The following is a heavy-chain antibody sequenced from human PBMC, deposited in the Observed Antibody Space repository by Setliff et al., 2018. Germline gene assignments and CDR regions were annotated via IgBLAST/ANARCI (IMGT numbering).Heavy chain of an antibody. CDR1: GFTFRNYA. CDR3: ERLVRYCTQRACQRTQDADL. D-gene: IGHD2-8*01. CDR2: ISAYNGNT. Sequence: ASVKVSCKASGFTFRNYAISWVRQAPGQGLEWMGWISAYNGNTHIKEKFQGRVSMTTDTSTNTGYMELRNLTPDDTAVYFCERLVRYCTQRACQRTQDADLWGQGTQVTVSS. V-gene: IGHV1-18*01. J-gene: IGHJ5*02.